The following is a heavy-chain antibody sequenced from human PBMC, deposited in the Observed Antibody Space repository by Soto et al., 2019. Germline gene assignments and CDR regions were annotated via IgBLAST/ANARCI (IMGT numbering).Heavy chain of an antibody. CDR2: INPSRGGK. J-gene: IGHJ3*01. CDR3: TRSIITTAGTDAFEL. V-gene: IGHV1-46*03. D-gene: IGHD6-13*01. Sequence: QVQLVQSGAEVKKPGASVRVSCKASAYTFTSYYVHWVRQAPGQGPEWMGMINPSRGGKDYAQKIQGRVTMTRDTSTTTVYMELSSLRSEDTAIYYCTRSIITTAGTDAFELWGQGTLVTVSS. CDR1: AYTFTSYY.